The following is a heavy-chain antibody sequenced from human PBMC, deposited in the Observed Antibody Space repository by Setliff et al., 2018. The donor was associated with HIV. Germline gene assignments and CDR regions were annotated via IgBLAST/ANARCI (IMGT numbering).Heavy chain of an antibody. CDR1: GGSIENLY. Sequence: SSETLSLTCTVSGGSIENLYWTWIRQPPGRGLEWIGYVYSTGSTKYNPSLKSRATMSDDTSKNQISLTLTSVSAADTAVYYCASTSMGMTRKPIWYYHMDVWGHGITVTVS. J-gene: IGHJ6*03. CDR2: VYSTGST. V-gene: IGHV4-59*11. D-gene: IGHD7-27*01. CDR3: ASTSMGMTRKPIWYYHMDV.